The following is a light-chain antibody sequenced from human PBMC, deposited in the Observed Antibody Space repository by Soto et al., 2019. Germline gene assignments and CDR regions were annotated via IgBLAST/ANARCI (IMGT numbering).Light chain of an antibody. CDR3: QQRSYWPQYT. Sequence: IEMTQSPATLSLSPREKATLSCRASQSVGSYLAWYQQKPGQAPRLLIFDASHRASGIPPRFSGSGSGTDFTLTINSLEAEDFAVYYCQQRSYWPQYTFGQGTKLEIK. CDR2: DAS. V-gene: IGKV3-11*01. J-gene: IGKJ2*01. CDR1: QSVGSY.